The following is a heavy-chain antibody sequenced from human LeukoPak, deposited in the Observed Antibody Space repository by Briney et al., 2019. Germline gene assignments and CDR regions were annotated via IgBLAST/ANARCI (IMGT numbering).Heavy chain of an antibody. D-gene: IGHD6-19*01. J-gene: IGHJ5*02. V-gene: IGHV7-4-1*02. Sequence: ASVKVSCKASGYTFISYAMNWVRQAPGQGLEWMGWINTNTGNPTYAQGFTGRFVFSLGTSVSTAYLQISSLKAEDTAVYYCARVIAVAGNNWFDPWGQGTLVTVSS. CDR2: INTNTGNP. CDR1: GYTFISYA. CDR3: ARVIAVAGNNWFDP.